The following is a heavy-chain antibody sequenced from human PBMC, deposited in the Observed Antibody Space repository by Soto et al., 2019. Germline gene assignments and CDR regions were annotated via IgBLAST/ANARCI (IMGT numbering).Heavy chain of an antibody. CDR2: ISLYSDGT. J-gene: IGHJ5*02. D-gene: IGHD2-2*01. CDR1: GYTFSNYG. V-gene: IGHV1-18*01. Sequence: QVQLVQSGGEVKRPGASVKVSCKTSGYTFSNYGITWVRQAPGQPLEWLGWISLYSDGTTYAQKFQGRFSMTTDTSTTTAYMELRSLRSDDTAVYYCARVVPGAEAWFGPWCQGTLVTVSS. CDR3: ARVVPGAEAWFGP.